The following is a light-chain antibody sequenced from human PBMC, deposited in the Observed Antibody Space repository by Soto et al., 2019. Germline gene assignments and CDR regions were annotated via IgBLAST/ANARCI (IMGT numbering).Light chain of an antibody. Sequence: DIQMTQSPSTLSASVGDRVTITCRASQSISIWLAWYQQKPGQAPKLLIYDASSLESGVPSRFSGSGSGTEFTLTISRLQPDDFAGYYCQHYNSYSEAFGQGTKVELK. CDR1: QSISIW. J-gene: IGKJ1*01. CDR2: DAS. CDR3: QHYNSYSEA. V-gene: IGKV1-5*01.